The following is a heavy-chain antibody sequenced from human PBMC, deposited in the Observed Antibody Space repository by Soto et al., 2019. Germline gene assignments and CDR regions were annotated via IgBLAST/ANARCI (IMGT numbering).Heavy chain of an antibody. CDR2: INHSGST. CDR3: ASGSAVNWYFDL. J-gene: IGHJ2*01. V-gene: IGHV4-34*01. D-gene: IGHD3-10*01. CDR1: GGSFSDYY. Sequence: PSETLSLTCAVYGGSFSDYYWSWIRQPPGKGLEWIGEINHSGSTNYNPSLKSRVTISVDTSKNQFSLKLSSATAADTAVYYCASGSAVNWYFDLWGRGTLVTVSS.